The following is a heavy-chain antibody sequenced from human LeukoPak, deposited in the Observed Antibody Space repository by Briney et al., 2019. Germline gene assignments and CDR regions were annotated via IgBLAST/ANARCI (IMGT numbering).Heavy chain of an antibody. J-gene: IGHJ4*02. D-gene: IGHD3-16*02. V-gene: IGHV4-39*07. Sequence: KPSETLSLTCTVSGGSISSSSYYWGWIRQPPVKGLEWIGTIYYSGSTYYNPSLKSRVTISVDTSKNQFSLKLSSVTAADTAVHYCARALHYVWGSYRSVFDYWGQGTLVTVSS. CDR2: IYYSGST. CDR1: GGSISSSSYY. CDR3: ARALHYVWGSYRSVFDY.